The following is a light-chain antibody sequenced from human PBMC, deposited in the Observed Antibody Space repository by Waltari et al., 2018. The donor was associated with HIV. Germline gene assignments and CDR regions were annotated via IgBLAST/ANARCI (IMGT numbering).Light chain of an antibody. CDR1: SGSVSSAYY. Sequence: QTVVTQEPSFSVSPGGTITLNCGLSSGSVSSAYYPSWYQQTPGQPPPTLIYDTATRSSGVPDRFSGYSVGNKAALTITGAQSEDESDYYCLLYMASGRVFGGGTRLTVL. V-gene: IGLV8-61*01. CDR3: LLYMASGRV. CDR2: DTA. J-gene: IGLJ3*02.